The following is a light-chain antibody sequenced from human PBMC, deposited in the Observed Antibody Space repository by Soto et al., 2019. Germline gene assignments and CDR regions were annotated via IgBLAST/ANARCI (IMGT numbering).Light chain of an antibody. CDR3: SSYTSSSTYV. CDR1: ISDVGGYNY. Sequence: QSALTQPSSGSGSPGQSITISCTGTISDVGGYNYVSWYQQHPGKAPKLMIYEVSNRPSGVSNRFSGSKSGNTASLTISGLQAEDEADYYCSSYTSSSTYVFGTRTKVNVL. J-gene: IGLJ1*01. CDR2: EVS. V-gene: IGLV2-14*01.